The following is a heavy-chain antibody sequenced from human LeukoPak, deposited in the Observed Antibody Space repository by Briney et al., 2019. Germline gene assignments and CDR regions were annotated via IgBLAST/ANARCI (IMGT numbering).Heavy chain of an antibody. CDR2: NRRKANSYAT. V-gene: IGHV3-73*01. D-gene: IGHD2-15*01. J-gene: IGHJ4*02. CDR1: GFTFSGSA. Sequence: GGSLKLSCAASGFTFSGSAMHLVRRASGKGLEWVGRNRRKANSYATAYAASVKGRFTISRDDSKNTAYLQMNSLKTEDTAVYYCNMVYCSGGSCYSKQDYWGQGTLVTVSS. CDR3: NMVYCSGGSCYSKQDY.